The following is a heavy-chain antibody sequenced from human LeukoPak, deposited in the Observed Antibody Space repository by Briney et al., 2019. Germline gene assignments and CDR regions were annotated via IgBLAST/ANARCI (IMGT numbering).Heavy chain of an antibody. Sequence: PSQTLSLTCTVSGGSISSGSYYWSWIRQPAGKGLEWIGRIYTSGSTNYNPSLKSRVTISVDTSKNQFSLKLSSVTAADTAVYYCARSVGQWLRSNSSDYWGQGTLVTVSS. D-gene: IGHD5-12*01. V-gene: IGHV4-61*02. CDR1: GGSISSGSYY. J-gene: IGHJ4*02. CDR2: IYTSGST. CDR3: ARSVGQWLRSNSSDY.